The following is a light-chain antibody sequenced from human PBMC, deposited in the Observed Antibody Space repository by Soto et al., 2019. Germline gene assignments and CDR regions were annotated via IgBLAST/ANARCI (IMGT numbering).Light chain of an antibody. CDR2: DAS. CDR3: QQRFAWPLT. CDR1: QTVGIT. Sequence: IVLTHSPAPLSLSPGERASLSCRASQTVGITLAWYQQRPGQAPRLLIYDASIRAAGIPARFIGGGSGTDFTLTISSLEPDDFAVYYCQQRFAWPLTFGGGTKVEIK. J-gene: IGKJ4*01. V-gene: IGKV3-11*01.